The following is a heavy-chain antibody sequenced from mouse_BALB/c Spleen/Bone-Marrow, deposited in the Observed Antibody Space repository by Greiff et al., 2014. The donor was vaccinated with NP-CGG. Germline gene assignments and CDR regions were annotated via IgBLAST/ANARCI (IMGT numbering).Heavy chain of an antibody. J-gene: IGHJ3*01. D-gene: IGHD2-14*01. CDR3: ASPYYRYDGFAY. CDR2: INPYNGGT. CDR1: GYTFTSYV. V-gene: IGHV1-14*01. Sequence: VQLQQSGAELGKPGASVEMSCKASGYTFTSYVIRWVKQKPGQGLEWIGYINPYNGGTKYNEKFKGKATLTSDKSSSTAYMELSSLTSEDSAVYYCASPYYRYDGFAYWGQGTLVTVSA.